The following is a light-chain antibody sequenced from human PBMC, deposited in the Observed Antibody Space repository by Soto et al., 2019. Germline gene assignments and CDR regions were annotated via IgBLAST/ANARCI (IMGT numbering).Light chain of an antibody. J-gene: IGLJ2*01. CDR1: SSNIGAGYD. CDR3: QSYDSSLSGSV. V-gene: IGLV1-40*01. CDR2: RNS. Sequence: QSVLTQPPSVSGAPAQRVTISCTGSSSNIGAGYDVHWYQQLPGTAPKLLIYRNSNRPSGVPDRFSGSKSGTSGSLAITGLQAEDEADYYCQSYDSSLSGSVFGGGTKLTVL.